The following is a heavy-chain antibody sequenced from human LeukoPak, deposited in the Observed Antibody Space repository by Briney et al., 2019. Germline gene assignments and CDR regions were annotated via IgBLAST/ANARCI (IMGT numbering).Heavy chain of an antibody. CDR3: ACLTYYYDSSGYYSPQYYYYYYYMDV. CDR2: IYYSGST. J-gene: IGHJ6*03. V-gene: IGHV4-39*01. CDR1: GGSISSSSYY. D-gene: IGHD3-22*01. Sequence: PSETLSLTCTVSGGSISSSSYYWGWIRQPPGKGLEWIGSIYYSGSTYYNPSLKSRVTISVDTSKNQFSLKLSSVTAADTAVYYCACLTYYYDSSGYYSPQYYYYYYYMDVWGKGTTVTVSS.